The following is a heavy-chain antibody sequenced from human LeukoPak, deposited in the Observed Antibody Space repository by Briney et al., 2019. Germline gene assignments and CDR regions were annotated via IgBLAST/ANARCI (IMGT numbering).Heavy chain of an antibody. V-gene: IGHV1-8*01. CDR1: GYTFTSYD. D-gene: IGHD5-18*01. CDR2: MNPNSGNT. Sequence: ASVKVSCKASGYTFTSYDINWVRQATGQGLEWMGWMNPNSGNTGYAQKFQGRVTMTRNTSISTAYMELSSLRSEDTAVYYCARASDAVYSYGLSKIIDYYYYYMDVWGKGTTVTVSS. CDR3: ARASDAVYSYGLSKIIDYYYYYMDV. J-gene: IGHJ6*03.